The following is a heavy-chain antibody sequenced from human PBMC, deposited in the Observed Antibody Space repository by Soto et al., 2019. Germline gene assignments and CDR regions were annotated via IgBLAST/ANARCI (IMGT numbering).Heavy chain of an antibody. Sequence: EVQLLESGGGLVQPGGSLRLSCAASGLTFSSYAITWVRGAPGRGREGVSAISGSGSITYYADPVKGRFTVSRDNSKNTLYLQMNSLRAEDTAVYHCAKGHSDSCYTALDYWGQGALVTVSS. V-gene: IGHV3-23*01. J-gene: IGHJ4*02. CDR2: ISGSGSIT. CDR3: AKGHSDSCYTALDY. D-gene: IGHD2-2*02. CDR1: GLTFSSYA.